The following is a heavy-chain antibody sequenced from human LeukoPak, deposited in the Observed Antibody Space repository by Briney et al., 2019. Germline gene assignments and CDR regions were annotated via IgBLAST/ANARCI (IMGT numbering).Heavy chain of an antibody. CDR3: ARDRILLWFGELEGYFDY. CDR2: ISGSGGST. Sequence: GGSLRLSCAASGFTFSSYAMSWVRQAPGKGLEWVSAISGSGGSTYYADSVKGRFTISRDNSKNTLYLQMNSLRAEDTAVYYCARDRILLWFGELEGYFDYWGQGTLVTVSS. J-gene: IGHJ4*02. CDR1: GFTFSSYA. V-gene: IGHV3-23*01. D-gene: IGHD3-10*01.